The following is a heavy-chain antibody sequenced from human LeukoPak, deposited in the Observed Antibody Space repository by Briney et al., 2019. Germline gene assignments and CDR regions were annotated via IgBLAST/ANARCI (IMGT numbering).Heavy chain of an antibody. J-gene: IGHJ5*01. D-gene: IGHD2-2*01. CDR1: GGSISSGDYY. V-gene: IGHV4-31*03. CDR2: IYYSGST. CDR3: AKYTTTSRKVGFDP. Sequence: SQTLSLTCTVSGGSISSGDYYWSWLRQLPGTGLEWIGYIYYSGSTYYNPSLKSRLTMSVDTAKNQFSLRLRSVTAADTAVYYCAKYTTTSRKVGFDPWGQGTLITVSS.